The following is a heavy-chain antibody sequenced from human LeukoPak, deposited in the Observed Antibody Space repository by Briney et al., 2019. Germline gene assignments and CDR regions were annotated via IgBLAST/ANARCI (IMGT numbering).Heavy chain of an antibody. J-gene: IGHJ4*02. CDR1: GYTFTGYH. CDR3: ARDQGSLTRSWYTGY. Sequence: ASVKVSCKASGYTFTGYHIHWVRQAPGQGLEWMGGLNPYSGDTNFAQKFQGRVTMTRDTSITTAYMDLSSLTPDDTAVYFCARDQGSLTRSWYTGYWGQGTQVSVSS. V-gene: IGHV1-2*02. CDR2: LNPYSGDT. D-gene: IGHD6-13*01.